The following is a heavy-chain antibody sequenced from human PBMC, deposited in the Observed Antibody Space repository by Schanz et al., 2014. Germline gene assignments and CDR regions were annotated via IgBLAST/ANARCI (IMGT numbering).Heavy chain of an antibody. CDR1: GFTFSSYS. Sequence: EVQLVESGGGLVKPGGSLRLSCAASGFTFSSYSMNWVRQAPGKGLEWVSSISSSSSYIYYADSVKGRFTISRDNAKNSLYLQMNSLRAEDTAVYYCAREEGWGIAAAGSNHYYYGMDVWGQGTTVTVSS. CDR2: ISSSSSYI. CDR3: AREEGWGIAAAGSNHYYYGMDV. D-gene: IGHD6-13*01. V-gene: IGHV3-21*01. J-gene: IGHJ6*02.